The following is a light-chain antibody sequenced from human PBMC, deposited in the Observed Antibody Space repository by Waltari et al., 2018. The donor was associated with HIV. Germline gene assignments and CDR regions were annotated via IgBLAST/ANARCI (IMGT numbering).Light chain of an antibody. Sequence: DIQMTQSPSSLSASVGDRVTIICRASQSIGNYLNWYHQKSGTAPELLIYAASILQSGVPSRFSGSGSGTDFTLTITRLQPEDFATYYCQQSSSSPPTFSQGTKVEI. CDR2: AAS. CDR3: QQSSSSPPT. V-gene: IGKV1-39*01. CDR1: QSIGNY. J-gene: IGKJ2*01.